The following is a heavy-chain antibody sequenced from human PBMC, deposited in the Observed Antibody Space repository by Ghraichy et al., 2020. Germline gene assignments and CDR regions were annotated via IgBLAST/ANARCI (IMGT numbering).Heavy chain of an antibody. CDR2: IYYSGST. Sequence: SETLSLTCTVSGGYISSYYWSWIRQPPGKGLEWIGYIYYSGSTNYNPSLKSRVTISVDTSKNQFSLKLSSVTAADTAVYYCAGWDGWELSYGYAFDIWGQGTMVTVSS. CDR1: GGYISSYY. V-gene: IGHV4-59*01. CDR3: AGWDGWELSYGYAFDI. J-gene: IGHJ3*02. D-gene: IGHD1-26*01.